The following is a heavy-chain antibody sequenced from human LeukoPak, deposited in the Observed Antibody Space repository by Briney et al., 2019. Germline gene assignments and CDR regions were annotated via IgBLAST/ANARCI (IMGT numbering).Heavy chain of an antibody. D-gene: IGHD6-25*01. CDR1: GFTFSSYA. CDR3: AREAFQYSSENWFDP. CDR2: INGNGGRT. V-gene: IGHV3-23*01. J-gene: IGHJ5*02. Sequence: GGSLRLSCAASGFTFSSYAMSWVRQAPGKGLEWVSSINGNGGRTYYADSVKGRFTISRDNDKNSLYLQMNSLRAEDTAVYYCAREAFQYSSENWFDPWGQGTLVTVSS.